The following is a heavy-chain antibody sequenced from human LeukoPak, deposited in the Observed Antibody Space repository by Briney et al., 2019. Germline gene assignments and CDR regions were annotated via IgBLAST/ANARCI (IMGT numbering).Heavy chain of an antibody. Sequence: GGSLRLSCAASGFTFSSYAMSWVRQAPGKGLEWVSAISASGGSTYYADSVKGRFTISRDNSKNTLYLQMNSLRAEDTAVYYCARGPSGYHNTGGQGTLVTVSS. CDR2: ISASGGST. CDR3: ARGPSGYHNT. J-gene: IGHJ4*02. CDR1: GFTFSSYA. D-gene: IGHD5-12*01. V-gene: IGHV3-23*01.